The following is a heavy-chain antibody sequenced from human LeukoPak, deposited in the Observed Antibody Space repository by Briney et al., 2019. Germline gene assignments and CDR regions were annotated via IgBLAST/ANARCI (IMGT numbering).Heavy chain of an antibody. J-gene: IGHJ4*02. D-gene: IGHD6-19*01. CDR3: ARDQGIAVAGTLGY. CDR2: ISYDGSNK. Sequence: GGSLRLSCAASGFTFSSYAMHWVRHAPCKGLEWLGGISYDGSNKYYADSVKGRFTISRDNSKNTLYLQMNSLRAEDTAVYYCARDQGIAVAGTLGYWGQGTLVTVSS. V-gene: IGHV3-30-3*01. CDR1: GFTFSSYA.